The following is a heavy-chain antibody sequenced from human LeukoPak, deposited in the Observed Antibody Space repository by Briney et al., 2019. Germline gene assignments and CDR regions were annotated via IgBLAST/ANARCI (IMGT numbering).Heavy chain of an antibody. J-gene: IGHJ4*02. D-gene: IGHD6-13*01. V-gene: IGHV4-61*10. CDR2: IYYSGST. CDR1: GDSISSGDYY. CDR3: ARVDSSNWYEYRGYFDY. Sequence: PSETLSLTCTVSGDSISSGDYYWSWIRQPAGKGLEWIGYIYYSGSTNYNPSLKSRVTISVDTSKNQFSLKLSSVTAADTAVYYCARVDSSNWYEYRGYFDYWGQGTLVTVSS.